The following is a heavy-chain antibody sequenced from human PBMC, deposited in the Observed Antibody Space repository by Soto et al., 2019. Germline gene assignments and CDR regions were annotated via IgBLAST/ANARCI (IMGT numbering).Heavy chain of an antibody. CDR1: VFTFISYA. CDR2: ISYDGSNK. J-gene: IGHJ6*02. Sequence: PGWSLRLSCATSVFTFISYAMHWVRQAPGKGLEWVAVISYDGSNKYYGDSVKGRFTISRDNSKNTLYLQMNSLRAVDTAVYSCASAPRGGNPYYYYYYGMDVWGQGTTVTVSS. CDR3: ASAPRGGNPYYYYYYGMDV. D-gene: IGHD2-15*01. V-gene: IGHV3-30-3*01.